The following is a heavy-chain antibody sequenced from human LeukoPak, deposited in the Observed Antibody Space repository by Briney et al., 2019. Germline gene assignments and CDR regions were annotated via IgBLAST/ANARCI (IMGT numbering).Heavy chain of an antibody. V-gene: IGHV3-23*01. CDR1: GFTFSSYA. J-gene: IGHJ6*03. CDR2: ISGSGGST. CDR3: ARGSSGSTYYYMDV. Sequence: GGSLRLSCAASGFTFSSYAMTWVRQAPGKGLEWVSGISGSGGSTYYADSVKGRFTISRDDSKNTLYLPMNSLRAEDTAVYYCARGSSGSTYYYMDVWGKGTTVTVSS. D-gene: IGHD3-22*01.